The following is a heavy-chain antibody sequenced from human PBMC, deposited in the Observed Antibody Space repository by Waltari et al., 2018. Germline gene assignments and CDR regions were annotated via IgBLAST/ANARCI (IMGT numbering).Heavy chain of an antibody. CDR1: GYSFTSYW. CDR2: IYPGDSDT. J-gene: IGHJ4*02. V-gene: IGHV5-51*03. D-gene: IGHD2-2*01. CDR3: ARLPIYCSSTSCYDY. Sequence: EVQLVQSGAEVKKPGESLKISCKGSGYSFTSYWIGWVRQMPGKGLEWMGIIYPGDSDTRYSPSFQGQVAISADKSISTAYLQWSSLKASDTAMYYCARLPIYCSSTSCYDYWGQGTLVTVSS.